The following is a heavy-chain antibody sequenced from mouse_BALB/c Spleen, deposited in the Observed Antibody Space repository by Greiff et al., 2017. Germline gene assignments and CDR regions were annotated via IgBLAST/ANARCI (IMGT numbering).Heavy chain of an antibody. V-gene: IGHV14-3*02. J-gene: IGHJ4*01. D-gene: IGHD2-3*01. Sequence: EVQLQQSGAELVKPGASVKLSCTASGFNIKDTYMHWVKQRPEQGLEWIGRIDPANGNTKYDPKFQGKATITADTSSNTAYLQLSSLTSEDTAVYYWAMGGYDLHYYAMDYWGQGTSVTVAS. CDR2: IDPANGNT. CDR3: AMGGYDLHYYAMDY. CDR1: GFNIKDTY.